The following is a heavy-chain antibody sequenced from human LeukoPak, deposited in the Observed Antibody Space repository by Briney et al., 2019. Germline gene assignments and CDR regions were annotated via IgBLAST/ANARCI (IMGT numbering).Heavy chain of an antibody. Sequence: SETLSLTCTVSVYSISSGYYWGWIRQPPGKGLEWIGSIYHSGSTYYNPSLKSRVTISVDTSKNQFSLKLSSVTAADTAVYYCARVMTGTTSRWFDPWGQGTLVTVSS. CDR2: IYHSGST. V-gene: IGHV4-38-2*02. D-gene: IGHD1-7*01. CDR1: VYSISSGYY. J-gene: IGHJ5*02. CDR3: ARVMTGTTSRWFDP.